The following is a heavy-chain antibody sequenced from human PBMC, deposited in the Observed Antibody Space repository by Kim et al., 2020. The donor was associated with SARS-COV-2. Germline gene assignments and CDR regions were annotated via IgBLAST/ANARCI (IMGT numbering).Heavy chain of an antibody. J-gene: IGHJ4*02. CDR2: IQGDGGGE. CDR1: FIKVTIDA. CDR3: AREDGVNTNDF. V-gene: IGHV3-7*01. Sequence: GGSLRLSCAASFIKVTIDAMSWFRQAPGKGLQWVSNIQGDGGGENYVDSVKGRFIISRDNAKNSLYLQMNSLRAEDTAVYYCAREDGVNTNDFWGQGTLVTVSS. D-gene: IGHD1-1*01.